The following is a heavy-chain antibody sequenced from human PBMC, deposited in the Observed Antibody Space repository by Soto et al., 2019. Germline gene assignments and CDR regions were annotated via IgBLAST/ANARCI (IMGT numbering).Heavy chain of an antibody. CDR2: ISTTSSSI. J-gene: IGHJ4*02. V-gene: IGHV3-48*02. CDR1: GFTFSSYS. Sequence: WGSLRLSCAASGFTFSSYSMNWVRQAPGKGLEWISYISTTSSSIYYADSVKGRFTISRDNAKNSLFLQMNSLRDEDTAVYYCARKGVAFDYWGKGDMVIVSS. CDR3: ARKGVAFDY. D-gene: IGHD3-3*01.